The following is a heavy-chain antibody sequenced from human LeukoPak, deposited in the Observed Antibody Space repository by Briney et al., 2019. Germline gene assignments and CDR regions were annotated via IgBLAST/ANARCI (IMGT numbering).Heavy chain of an antibody. CDR1: GGSISSYY. J-gene: IGHJ4*02. V-gene: IGHV4-59*01. CDR3: ARISSDWYPDY. CDR2: IYYSGST. Sequence: SETLSLTCSVSGGSISSYYWSWIRQPPGKGLEWIGYIYYSGSTNYNPSLKSRVTISVDTSKNQFSLKLNSVTAADTAIYYCARISSDWYPDYWGQGTLVTVPS. D-gene: IGHD6-19*01.